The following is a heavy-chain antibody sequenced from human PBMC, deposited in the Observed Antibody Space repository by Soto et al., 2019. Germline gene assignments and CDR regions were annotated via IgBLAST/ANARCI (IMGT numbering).Heavy chain of an antibody. CDR3: AKALGGIDY. CDR2: ISWDSGSI. J-gene: IGHJ4*02. CDR1: GFTFDDYG. D-gene: IGHD3-16*01. Sequence: EVQLVESGGGLVQPGRSLRLSCVGSGFTFDDYGMHWVRQAPGKGLEWVSGISWDSGSIGYAESVKGRFTISRDNAKNALYLQMNSLRTEDTALYYCAKALGGIDYWGQGTLVTVSS. V-gene: IGHV3-9*01.